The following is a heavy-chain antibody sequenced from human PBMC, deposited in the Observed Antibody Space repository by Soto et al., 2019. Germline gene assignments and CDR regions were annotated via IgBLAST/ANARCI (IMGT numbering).Heavy chain of an antibody. CDR2: ISSSGSTM. J-gene: IGHJ4*02. CDR1: GFTFSDYY. Sequence: QVQLVESGGGLVPPGGSLRLSCAASGFTFSDYYMSWIRQAPGKGLEWVSYISSSGSTMYYADSVKGRFTISRDNAKNSLYLQMNSLRAEDTAVYYCARDQWELLRPEYADVDYWGQGTLVTVSS. D-gene: IGHD1-26*01. CDR3: ARDQWELLRPEYADVDY. V-gene: IGHV3-11*01.